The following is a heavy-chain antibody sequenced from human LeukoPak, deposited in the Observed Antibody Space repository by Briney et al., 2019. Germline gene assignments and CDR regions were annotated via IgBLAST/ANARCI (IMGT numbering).Heavy chain of an antibody. D-gene: IGHD5-18*01. CDR1: GLTFSRHW. Sequence: GGSQTLSCAASGLTFSRHWMHWVRQAPGKGLVWVSRLNSDGRSTTYADSVKGRFTISRDNAKNTLYLQMNSLRAEDTAVYCCARCNIGDTYGTTGAFDIWGQGTMVTVSS. J-gene: IGHJ3*02. CDR2: LNSDGRST. CDR3: ARCNIGDTYGTTGAFDI. V-gene: IGHV3-74*01.